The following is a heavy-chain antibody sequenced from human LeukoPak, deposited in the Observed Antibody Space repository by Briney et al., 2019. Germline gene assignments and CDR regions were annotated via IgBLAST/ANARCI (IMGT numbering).Heavy chain of an antibody. J-gene: IGHJ4*02. CDR2: INAGNGNT. V-gene: IGHV1-3*03. CDR1: GYTFTSYA. D-gene: IGHD3-22*01. Sequence: GASVKVSCKASGYTFTSYAMHWVRQAPGQRLEWMGWINAGNGNTKYSQEFQGRVTITRGTSASTAYMELSSLRSEDMAVYYCARSNYDSSGYYLFDYWGQGTLVTVSS. CDR3: ARSNYDSSGYYLFDY.